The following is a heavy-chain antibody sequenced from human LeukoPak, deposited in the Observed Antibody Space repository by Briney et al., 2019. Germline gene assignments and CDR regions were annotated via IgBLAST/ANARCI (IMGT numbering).Heavy chain of an antibody. J-gene: IGHJ4*02. CDR3: ARDWLSNYYDSSVLFWG. CDR1: GFMLSEHY. V-gene: IGHV3-7*01. D-gene: IGHD3-22*01. CDR2: IKQDGSEK. Sequence: PGGSLRLSCAVSGFMLSEHYMDWVRQAPGKGLEWVANIKQDGSEKYYVDSVKGRFTISRDNAKNSLYLQMNSLRAEDTAVYYCARDWLSNYYDSSVLFWGWGQGTLVTVSS.